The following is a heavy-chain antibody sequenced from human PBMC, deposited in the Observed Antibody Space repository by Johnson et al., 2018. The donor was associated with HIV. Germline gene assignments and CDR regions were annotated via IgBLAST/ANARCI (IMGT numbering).Heavy chain of an antibody. D-gene: IGHD2-15*01. J-gene: IGHJ3*01. V-gene: IGHV3-NL1*01. CDR1: GFTFSSYA. CDR3: ARVGVVGVPNAFDV. Sequence: QVQLVESGGGVVQPGRSLRLSCAASGFTFSSYAMHWVRQAPGKGLEWVAVIYSGGSTYYADSVKGRFTISRDNSKNTLYLQMNSLRAEDTAVYYCARVGVVGVPNAFDVSGQGTLVTVSS. CDR2: IYSGGST.